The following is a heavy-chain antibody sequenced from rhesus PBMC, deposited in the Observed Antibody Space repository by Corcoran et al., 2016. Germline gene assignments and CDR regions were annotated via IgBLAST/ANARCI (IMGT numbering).Heavy chain of an antibody. CDR3: ARGVWTGYGYFEF. CDR2: TYYRSKWYN. Sequence: QVQLQESGPGLVKPSQTLSLTCAIPGASASRTSATRNWIRQSPSRGLEWLGRTYYRSKWYNDYAQSVQNRISINPNTSKNQFSLQLNSVTPEDTAVYYCARGVWTGYGYFEFWGQGALVTVSS. D-gene: IGHD3-3*01. V-gene: IGHV6-1*01. J-gene: IGHJ1*01. CDR1: GASASRTSAT.